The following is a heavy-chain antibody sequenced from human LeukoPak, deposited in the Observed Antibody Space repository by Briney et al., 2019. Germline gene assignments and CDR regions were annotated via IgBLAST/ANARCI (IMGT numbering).Heavy chain of an antibody. D-gene: IGHD2-2*02. CDR1: GYTLTGLS. J-gene: IGHJ3*02. Sequence: ASVKVSCKVSGYTLTGLSMHWVRQAPGKGLEWMGGFDPEDGETIYVQKFQGRVTMTEDTSTDTAYMELSSLRSEDTAVYYCATDASARTYTDAFDIWGQGTMVTVSS. V-gene: IGHV1-24*01. CDR3: ATDASARTYTDAFDI. CDR2: FDPEDGET.